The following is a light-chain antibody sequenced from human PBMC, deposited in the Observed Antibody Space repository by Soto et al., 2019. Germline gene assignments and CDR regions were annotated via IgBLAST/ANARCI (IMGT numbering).Light chain of an antibody. J-gene: IGKJ4*01. CDR3: HQYDSSPLT. Sequence: EIVLTQSPGTLSLSPGERATLSCRASQSVSSSYLAWYQQKPGQAPRLLIYGASIRATGIPDRFSGSGSGTDFTLTISRLEPEDFDVYYCHQYDSSPLTFGGGTKVEIK. CDR1: QSVSSSY. CDR2: GAS. V-gene: IGKV3-20*01.